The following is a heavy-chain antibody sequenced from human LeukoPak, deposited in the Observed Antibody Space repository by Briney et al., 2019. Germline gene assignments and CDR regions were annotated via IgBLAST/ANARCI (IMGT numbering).Heavy chain of an antibody. J-gene: IGHJ4*02. CDR1: GFTFSSYS. D-gene: IGHD3/OR15-3a*01. CDR3: ARGADMSF. V-gene: IGHV3-48*04. Sequence: PGGSLRLSCAASGFTFSSYSMNWVRQAPGKGLEWGSYISGSSSTIYYADSVKGRFTISRDNAKNSLYLQMNSLRAEDTAVYYCARGADMSFGGQGTLVTVSS. CDR2: ISGSSSTI.